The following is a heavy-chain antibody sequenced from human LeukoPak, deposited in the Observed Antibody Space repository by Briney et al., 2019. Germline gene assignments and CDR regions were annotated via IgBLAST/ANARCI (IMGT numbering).Heavy chain of an antibody. CDR2: ISGSGGST. V-gene: IGHV3-23*01. CDR3: AKRTKQQLVSPCDY. D-gene: IGHD6-13*01. CDR1: GFTFSSYA. J-gene: IGHJ4*02. Sequence: GGSLRLSCAASGFTFSSYAMSWVRQAPGKGLEWVSAISGSGGSTYYADCVKGRFTISRDNSKNTLYLQMNSLRAEDTAVYYCAKRTKQQLVSPCDYWGQGTLVTVSS.